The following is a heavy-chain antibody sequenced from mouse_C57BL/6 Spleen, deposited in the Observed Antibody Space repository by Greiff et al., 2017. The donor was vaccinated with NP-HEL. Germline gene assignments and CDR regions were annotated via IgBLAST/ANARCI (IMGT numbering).Heavy chain of an antibody. CDR2: INYDGSST. Sequence: EVKLVESEGGLVQPGSSMKLSCTASGFTFSDYYMAWVRQVPEKGLEWVANINYDGSSTYYLDSLKSRFIISRDNAKNILYLQMSSLKSEDTATYYCARVKSSYYAMDYWGQGTSVTVSS. CDR3: ARVKSSYYAMDY. CDR1: GFTFSDYY. J-gene: IGHJ4*01. D-gene: IGHD1-1*01. V-gene: IGHV5-16*01.